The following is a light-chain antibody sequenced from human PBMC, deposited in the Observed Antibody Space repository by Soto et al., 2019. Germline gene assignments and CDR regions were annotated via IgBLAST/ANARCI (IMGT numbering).Light chain of an antibody. V-gene: IGKV1-39*01. Sequence: DVQMTQSPSSLSASVGDTVTSSCRTSQSVNTYVSWYQHTPGKAPKLLIYAASRLHSGVPSRFSGSGCETDFTLTISSLEPEDFATYYCQQNYITPPTTFGQGTKVEI. CDR3: QQNYITPPTT. J-gene: IGKJ1*01. CDR2: AAS. CDR1: QSVNTY.